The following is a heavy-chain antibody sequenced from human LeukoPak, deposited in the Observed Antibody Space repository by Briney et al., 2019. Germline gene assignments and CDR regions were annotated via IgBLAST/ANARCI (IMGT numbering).Heavy chain of an antibody. J-gene: IGHJ4*02. Sequence: GGSLRLSCAASGFTFSTYAMDWVRQAPGEGLEWVSAITNGGGGTYYADSVKGRFTISRDNSKNTVYLQMDSLRAEDTAVYYCAKDKPGTFDYWGQGALVTVSS. CDR3: AKDKPGTFDY. D-gene: IGHD1-14*01. V-gene: IGHV3-23*01. CDR1: GFTFSTYA. CDR2: ITNGGGGT.